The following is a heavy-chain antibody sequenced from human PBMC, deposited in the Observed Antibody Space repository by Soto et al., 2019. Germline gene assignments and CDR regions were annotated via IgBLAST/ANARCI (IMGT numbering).Heavy chain of an antibody. CDR1: GGSISSSSYY. V-gene: IGHV4-39*01. CDR2: IYYSGST. CDR3: ARLEVTYFWSGYQYYYYYYGMDV. D-gene: IGHD3-3*01. J-gene: IGHJ6*02. Sequence: ASETLSLTCTVSGGSISSSSYYWGWIRQPPGKGLEWIGSIYYSGSTYYNPSLKNRVTISVDTSKNQFSLKLSSVTAADTVVYYCARLEVTYFWSGYQYYYYYYGMDVWGQGTTVTVSS.